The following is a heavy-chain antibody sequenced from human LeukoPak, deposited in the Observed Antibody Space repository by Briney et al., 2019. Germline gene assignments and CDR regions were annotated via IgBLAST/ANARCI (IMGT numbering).Heavy chain of an antibody. CDR3: AREGASGSYYYYFDY. D-gene: IGHD1-26*01. J-gene: IGHJ4*02. CDR1: GGSFSGYY. CDR2: IYYSGST. Sequence: SETLSLTCAVYGGSFSGYYWSWIRQPPGKGLEWIGYIYYSGSTNYNPSLKSRVTISVDTSKNQFSLKLSSVTAADTAVYYCAREGASGSYYYYFDYWGQGTLVTVSS. V-gene: IGHV4-59*01.